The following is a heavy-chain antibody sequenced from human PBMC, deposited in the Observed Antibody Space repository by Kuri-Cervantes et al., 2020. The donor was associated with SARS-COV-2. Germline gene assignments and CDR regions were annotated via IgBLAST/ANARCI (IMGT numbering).Heavy chain of an antibody. Sequence: GESLKISCAASGFTFSSYAMSWVRQAPGKGLEWVSAISGSGGSTYYADSVKGRFTISRDSSKNTLYLQMNSLRSEDTAVYYCAKDLASYCSSTSCYAPQDYWGQGALVTGSS. J-gene: IGHJ4*02. D-gene: IGHD2-2*01. CDR1: GFTFSSYA. CDR3: AKDLASYCSSTSCYAPQDY. V-gene: IGHV3-23*01. CDR2: ISGSGGST.